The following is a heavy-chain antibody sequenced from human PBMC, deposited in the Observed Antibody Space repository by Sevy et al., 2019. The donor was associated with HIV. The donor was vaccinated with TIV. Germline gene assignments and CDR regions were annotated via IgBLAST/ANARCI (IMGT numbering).Heavy chain of an antibody. J-gene: IGHJ4*01. CDR2: INHSGST. Sequence: SETLSLTCAVYGGSFSGYYWSWIRQPPGKGLEWIGEINHSGSTNYNPSLKSRVTISVDTSKNQFSLKLSSVTAADTAVYYCARSPPYWNSHYFDYWGQGTLVTVSS. CDR1: GGSFSGYY. V-gene: IGHV4-34*01. D-gene: IGHD1-7*01. CDR3: ARSPPYWNSHYFDY.